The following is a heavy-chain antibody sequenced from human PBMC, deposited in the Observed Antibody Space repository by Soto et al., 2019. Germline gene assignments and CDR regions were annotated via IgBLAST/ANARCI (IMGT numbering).Heavy chain of an antibody. D-gene: IGHD4-4*01. CDR2: ITGSTGTT. J-gene: IGHJ6*03. Sequence: EVQALESGGGSVQPGGSLRLSCAASGFTFSNFAMSWVRHAPGKGLEWVSEITGSTGTTYYADSVKGRFIISRDNSKNPVHPQMNSLRAEDTAVYDYAKDTNSSPYYMDVWCKGTTGTVSS. CDR1: GFTFSNFA. CDR3: AKDTNSSPYYMDV. V-gene: IGHV3-23*01.